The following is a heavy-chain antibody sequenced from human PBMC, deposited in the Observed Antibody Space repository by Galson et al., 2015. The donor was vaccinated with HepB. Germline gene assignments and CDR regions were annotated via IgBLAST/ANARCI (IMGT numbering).Heavy chain of an antibody. V-gene: IGHV3-23*01. CDR3: AKGASVISEYFQH. CDR2: ISGSGGST. D-gene: IGHD3-16*02. CDR1: GFTFSSYA. J-gene: IGHJ1*01. Sequence: SLRLSCAASGFTFSSYAMSWVRQAPGRGLEWVSAISGSGGSTYYADSVKGRFTISRDNSKNTLYLQMNSLRAEDTAVYYCAKGASVISEYFQHWGQSTLVTVSS.